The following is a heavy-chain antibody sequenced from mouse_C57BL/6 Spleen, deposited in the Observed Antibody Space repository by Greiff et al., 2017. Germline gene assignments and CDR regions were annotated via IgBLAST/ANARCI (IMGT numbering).Heavy chain of an antibody. CDR1: GYTFTGYW. CDR3: AATAQND. D-gene: IGHD3-2*02. CDR2: ILPGIGST. J-gene: IGHJ2*01. Sequence: VQLQESGAELMKPGASVKLSCKATGYTFTGYWIEWVKQRPGHGLEWIGEILPGIGSTNYNEKFKGKATFTADTSSNTAYMQLSSLTTEDSAIYYWAATAQNDWGQGTTLTGSS. V-gene: IGHV1-9*01.